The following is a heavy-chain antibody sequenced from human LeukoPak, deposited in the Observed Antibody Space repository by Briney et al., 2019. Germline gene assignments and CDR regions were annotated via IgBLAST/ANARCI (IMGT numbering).Heavy chain of an antibody. CDR1: GFTFSSCA. CDR2: ISGSGGST. V-gene: IGHV3-23*01. CDR3: AKLIAAAVNYYFDY. Sequence: PGGSLRLSCAASGFTFSSCAMSWVRQAPGKGLEWVSAISGSGGSTYYADSVKGRFTISRDNSKNTLYLQMNSLRAEDTAVYYCAKLIAAAVNYYFDYWGQGTLVTVSS. D-gene: IGHD6-13*01. J-gene: IGHJ4*02.